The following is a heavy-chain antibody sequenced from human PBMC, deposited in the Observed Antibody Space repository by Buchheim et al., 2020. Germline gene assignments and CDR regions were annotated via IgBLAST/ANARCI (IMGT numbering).Heavy chain of an antibody. Sequence: VQLVESGGGVVQPGGSLRLSCAAAGFTASSVYMSWVRQAPGKGLEWVSAIWSGGTTYYADSVKGRSTISRDNSKNTLYLQMNNLRAEDTAVYYCASHGYYYDSGGYSYYYYYAMDVWGQGTT. CDR2: IWSGGTT. D-gene: IGHD3-22*01. J-gene: IGHJ6*02. CDR1: GFTASSVY. CDR3: ASHGYYYDSGGYSYYYYYAMDV. V-gene: IGHV3-66*04.